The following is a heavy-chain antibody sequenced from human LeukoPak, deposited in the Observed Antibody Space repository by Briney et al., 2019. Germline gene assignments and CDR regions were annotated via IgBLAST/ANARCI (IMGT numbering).Heavy chain of an antibody. CDR3: ARDPLGYCSSTSCSYAWFDP. CDR2: ISAYNGNT. J-gene: IGHJ5*02. CDR1: GYTFTSYG. Sequence: ASVKVSCKASGYTFTSYGISWVRQAPGQGLEWMGWISAYNGNTNYAQKLQGRVTMTTDTSTSTAYMELRSLRSDDTAVYYCARDPLGYCSSTSCSYAWFDPWGQGTLVTVSS. V-gene: IGHV1-18*01. D-gene: IGHD2-2*01.